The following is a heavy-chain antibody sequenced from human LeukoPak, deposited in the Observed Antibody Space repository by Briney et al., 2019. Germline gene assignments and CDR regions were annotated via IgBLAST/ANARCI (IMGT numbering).Heavy chain of an antibody. CDR1: GFTFSNYF. D-gene: IGHD3-10*01. Sequence: PGGSLRLSCAASGFTFSNYFMNWVRQAPGKGLEWVANIKHDGSETNYVDSVKGRFTISRDNAKNSLHLQMNSLRAEDTAVYYCAKNGGPHGMDVWGQGTTVTVSS. CDR2: IKHDGSET. V-gene: IGHV3-7*02. CDR3: AKNGGPHGMDV. J-gene: IGHJ6*02.